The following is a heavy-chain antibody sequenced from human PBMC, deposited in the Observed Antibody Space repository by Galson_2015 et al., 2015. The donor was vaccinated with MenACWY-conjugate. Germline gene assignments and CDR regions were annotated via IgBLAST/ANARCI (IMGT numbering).Heavy chain of an antibody. CDR2: ISTTGGTT. V-gene: IGHV3-23*01. Sequence: SLRLSCAASGITFSSYAMSWVRQAPGKGLERVSSISTTGGTTYYADSVKGRFTISRDNSKNTLYLQMNSLRAGDPAVYYCAQGAGSRWFDPWGQGTLVIVSS. CDR3: AQGAGSRWFDP. CDR1: GITFSSYA. D-gene: IGHD3-10*01. J-gene: IGHJ5*02.